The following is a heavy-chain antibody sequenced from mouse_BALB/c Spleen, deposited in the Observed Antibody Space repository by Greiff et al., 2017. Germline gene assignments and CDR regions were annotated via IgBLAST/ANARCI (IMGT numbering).Heavy chain of an antibody. CDR3: ARWRCDGEAFAY. J-gene: IGHJ3*01. CDR1: GFSLSTSGMG. Sequence: QVTLKVSGPGILQPSQTLSLSCSFSGFSLSTSGMGVGWIRQPAGMGLDWLAHIWWDDVKRYNPALKSRLTISKDTSSSQIFLKIASVDTADTATYYCARWRCDGEAFAYWGQGTLVTVSA. CDR2: IWWDDVK. V-gene: IGHV8-8*01.